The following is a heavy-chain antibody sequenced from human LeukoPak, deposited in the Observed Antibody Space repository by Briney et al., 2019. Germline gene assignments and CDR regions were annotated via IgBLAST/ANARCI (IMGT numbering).Heavy chain of an antibody. J-gene: IGHJ6*02. D-gene: IGHD2-2*01. CDR2: MDPNSGNT. CDR1: GYTFTSYD. Sequence: ASVKVSRKASGYTFTSYDINWVRQAAGQGLEWMGWMDPNSGNTGYAQKFQGRVTMTRTTSRSTAYMELSSLRSEDTALYYCARFSRYCSSTSCYLYGMDVWGQGTTVTVSS. CDR3: ARFSRYCSSTSCYLYGMDV. V-gene: IGHV1-8*01.